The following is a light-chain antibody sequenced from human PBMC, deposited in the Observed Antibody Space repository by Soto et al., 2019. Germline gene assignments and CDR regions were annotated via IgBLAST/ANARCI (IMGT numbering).Light chain of an antibody. V-gene: IGLV2-23*02. CDR1: SRDVGFYNY. J-gene: IGLJ2*01. CDR3: CSFAGMNIWV. CDR2: EVT. Sequence: QSALTQPAPVSGSPGQSITISCTGTSRDVGFYNYVSWYQQHPGKAPKLIIYEVTKRPSGVSNRFSGSKSGNTASLTISGLQAEDEADYYCCSFAGMNIWVFGGGTQLTVL.